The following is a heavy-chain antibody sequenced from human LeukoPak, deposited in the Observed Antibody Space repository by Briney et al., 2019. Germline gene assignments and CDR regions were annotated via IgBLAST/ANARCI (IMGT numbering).Heavy chain of an antibody. CDR3: AREDSSSWNNWFDP. D-gene: IGHD6-13*01. V-gene: IGHV4-59*01. J-gene: IGHJ5*02. CDR2: IYYSGST. Sequence: PSETLSLTCTVSGGSISSYYWSWIRQPPGKGLDWIGYIYYSGSTNYNPSLKSRVTISVDTSKNQFSLKLSSVTAADTAVYYCAREDSSSWNNWFDPWGQGTLVTVSS. CDR1: GGSISSYY.